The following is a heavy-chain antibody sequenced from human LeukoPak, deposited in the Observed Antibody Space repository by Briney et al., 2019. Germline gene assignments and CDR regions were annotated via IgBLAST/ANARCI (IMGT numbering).Heavy chain of an antibody. CDR1: GGSISSSSYY. J-gene: IGHJ4*02. D-gene: IGHD2-2*01. CDR3: ARHVPFGALPLPSALDY. CDR2: IYHSGST. V-gene: IGHV4-61*05. Sequence: SETLSLTCTVSGGSISSSSYYWSWIRQPPGKGLEWIGFIYHSGSTNYNPSLKSPVTISLDTSKNQFSLKLSSVTAADTAVYYCARHVPFGALPLPSALDYWGQGTLVTVSS.